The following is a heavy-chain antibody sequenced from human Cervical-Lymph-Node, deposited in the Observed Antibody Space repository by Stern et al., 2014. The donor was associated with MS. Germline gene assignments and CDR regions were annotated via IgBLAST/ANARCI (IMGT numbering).Heavy chain of an antibody. CDR1: GFTFSRSA. J-gene: IGHJ4*02. Sequence: MQLVESGGGVVQPGTSLRLSCATSGFTFSRSAMHWVRQAPGKGLNWLAVIAYDEKNENYADSVRGRFTISRDSSKKMLYLQMDSLTIDDTAVYYCVPGSGAFDYWGQGTLVIVSS. CDR3: VPGSGAFDY. D-gene: IGHD3-10*01. V-gene: IGHV3-30*03. CDR2: IAYDEKNE.